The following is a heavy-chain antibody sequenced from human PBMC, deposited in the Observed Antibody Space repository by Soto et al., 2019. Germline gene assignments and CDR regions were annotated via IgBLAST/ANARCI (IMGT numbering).Heavy chain of an antibody. CDR1: GFTFSSYA. Sequence: EVQLLESGGGLVQPGGSLRLSCAASGFTFSSYAMSWVRQAPGKGLEWVSAISGSGGSTYYADSVKGRFTISRDNSKNTLYMQMNSLRAEDTAVYYCAKLPDYDVWSGYYSVYFDYWGQGTLVTVSS. CDR3: AKLPDYDVWSGYYSVYFDY. D-gene: IGHD3-3*01. V-gene: IGHV3-23*01. J-gene: IGHJ4*02. CDR2: ISGSGGST.